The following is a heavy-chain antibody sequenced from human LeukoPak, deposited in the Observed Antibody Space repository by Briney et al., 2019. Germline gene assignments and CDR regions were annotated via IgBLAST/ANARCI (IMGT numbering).Heavy chain of an antibody. V-gene: IGHV4-59*01. CDR1: GGSISSYY. CDR2: IYYSGST. CDR3: ARAVGRAAAGLFDP. D-gene: IGHD6-13*01. J-gene: IGHJ5*02. Sequence: SETLSLTCTVSGGSISSYYWSWLRQPPGKGLEWVGYIYYSGSTNYNPSLKSRVTIPVDTSKNQFSLKLSSVTAADTAVYYCARAVGRAAAGLFDPWGQGTLVTVSS.